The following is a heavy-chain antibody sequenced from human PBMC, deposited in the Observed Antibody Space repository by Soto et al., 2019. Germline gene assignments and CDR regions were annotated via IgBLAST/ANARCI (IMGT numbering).Heavy chain of an antibody. CDR3: ARDLSHYYGSGSRYYYYYMDV. CDR1: GFTVSSNY. CDR2: IYSGGST. J-gene: IGHJ6*03. D-gene: IGHD3-10*01. Sequence: PGGSLRLSCAASGFTVSSNYMSWVRQAPGKGLEWVSVIYSGGSTYYADSVKGRFTISRHNSKNTLYLQMNSLRAEDTAVYYCARDLSHYYGSGSRYYYYYMDVWGKGNTVTVSS. V-gene: IGHV3-53*04.